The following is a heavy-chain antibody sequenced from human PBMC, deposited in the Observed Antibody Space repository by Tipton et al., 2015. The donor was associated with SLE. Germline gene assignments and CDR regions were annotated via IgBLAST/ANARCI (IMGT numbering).Heavy chain of an antibody. J-gene: IGHJ4*02. CDR3: ARLSVAHFDY. CDR2: VHHSGSY. V-gene: IGHV4-59*08. CDR1: GVSIRSYY. Sequence: TLSLTCAVSGVSIRSYYWSWIRQPPGKGLQWIGYVHHSGSYNYNPSLKSRVTISVDTSKDQFSLKLRSVTASDTAVYYCARLSVAHFDYWAQGTLVTVSS. D-gene: IGHD6-19*01.